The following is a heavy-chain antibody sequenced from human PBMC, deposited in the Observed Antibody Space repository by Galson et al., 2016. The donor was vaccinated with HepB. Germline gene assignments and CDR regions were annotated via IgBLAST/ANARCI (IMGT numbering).Heavy chain of an antibody. J-gene: IGHJ4*02. Sequence: SETLSLTCTLSGGSVSSSGSFWSWIRQPPGKPLEWIASISDTGVTDHNPSLKSRVTISLYASKNQFSLKVTFVTAADTAAYFCARGATLFDRWGQGMLVTVSS. V-gene: IGHV4-61*08. CDR1: GGSVSSSGSF. CDR2: ISDTGVT. CDR3: ARGATLFDR.